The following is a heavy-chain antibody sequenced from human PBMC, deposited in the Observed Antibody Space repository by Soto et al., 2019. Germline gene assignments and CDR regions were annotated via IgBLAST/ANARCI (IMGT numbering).Heavy chain of an antibody. J-gene: IGHJ4*02. Sequence: PGGSLRLSCTASGFTFSKFAINWVRQAPGKGLEWVSAISGSGGSIYYADAVKGRFTISRDNSKNTLYLQMNSLRAEDTAVYYCAKSQIYSSITYFDYCGQGTMVTVYS. V-gene: IGHV3-23*01. CDR2: ISGSGGSI. D-gene: IGHD6-13*01. CDR1: GFTFSKFA. CDR3: AKSQIYSSITYFDY.